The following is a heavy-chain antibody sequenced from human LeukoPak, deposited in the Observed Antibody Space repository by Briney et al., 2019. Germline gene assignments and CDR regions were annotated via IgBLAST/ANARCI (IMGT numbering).Heavy chain of an antibody. CDR1: GFTFSNAW. CDR3: PKFSGLENWSAP. V-gene: IGHV3-15*01. J-gene: IGHJ5*02. Sequence: GGSLRLSCAASGFTFSNAWMTWVRQAPGKGLEWVGRIKSNSDGGTADYAAPVKGRFTISRDDSKNTLYLQMNSLKTEDTAVYYCPKFSGLENWSAPWGQGPLVTVSS. CDR2: IKSNSDGGTA. D-gene: IGHD2/OR15-2a*01.